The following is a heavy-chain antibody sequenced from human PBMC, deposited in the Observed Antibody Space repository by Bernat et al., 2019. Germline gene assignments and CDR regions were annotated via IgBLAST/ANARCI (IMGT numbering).Heavy chain of an antibody. CDR1: GFTFSSYG. CDR3: AKEANAYCGGDCYSFDY. V-gene: IGHV3-30*18. CDR2: ISYDGSNK. J-gene: IGHJ4*02. D-gene: IGHD2-21*01. Sequence: QVRLVESGGGVVQPGRSLRLSCAASGFTFSSYGMHWVRQAPGKGLEWVAVISYDGSNKYYADSVKGRFTISRDNSKNTLYLQMNSLRAEDTAVYYCAKEANAYCGGDCYSFDYWGQGTLVTVSS.